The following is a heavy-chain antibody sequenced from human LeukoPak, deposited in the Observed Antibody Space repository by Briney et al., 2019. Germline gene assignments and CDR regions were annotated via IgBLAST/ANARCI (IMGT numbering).Heavy chain of an antibody. Sequence: PSETLSLTCTVSGGSISSGGYYWSWIRQHPGKGLEWIGEIYHSGSTNYNPSLKSRVTISADTSKNQFSLKLGSVTAADTAVYYCARGRIAARPIGFQDWGQGTLVTVSS. CDR2: IYHSGST. J-gene: IGHJ1*01. CDR1: GGSISSGGYY. CDR3: ARGRIAARPIGFQD. D-gene: IGHD6-6*01. V-gene: IGHV4-31*03.